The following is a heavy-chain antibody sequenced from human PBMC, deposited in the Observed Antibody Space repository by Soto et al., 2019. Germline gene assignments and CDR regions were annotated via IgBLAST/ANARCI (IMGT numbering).Heavy chain of an antibody. J-gene: IGHJ4*02. CDR3: ARASSYDFWSGYDYYFDY. V-gene: IGHV3-74*01. D-gene: IGHD3-3*01. CDR2: INSDGSST. Sequence: GGSLRLSCAASGFTFSSYWMHWVRQAPGKGLVWVSRINSDGSSTSYADSVKGRFTISRDNAKNTLYLQMNSLRAEDTVVYYCARASSYDFWSGYDYYFDYWGQGTLVTVSS. CDR1: GFTFSSYW.